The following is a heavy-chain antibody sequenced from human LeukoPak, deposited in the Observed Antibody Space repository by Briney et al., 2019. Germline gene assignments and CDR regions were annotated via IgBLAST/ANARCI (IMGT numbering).Heavy chain of an antibody. Sequence: SETLSLTCSVLRDSIKSSNYYWGWIRQPPGKGLEWIGSIFYSGGTYYNPSLEGRGTMSIDTSNNQFSLKLTSATATDTAVYYCVRLFYYDSSGPPSWGQGTLVTVSS. CDR3: VRLFYYDSSGPPS. V-gene: IGHV4-39*01. J-gene: IGHJ5*02. CDR1: RDSIKSSNYY. D-gene: IGHD3-22*01. CDR2: IFYSGGT.